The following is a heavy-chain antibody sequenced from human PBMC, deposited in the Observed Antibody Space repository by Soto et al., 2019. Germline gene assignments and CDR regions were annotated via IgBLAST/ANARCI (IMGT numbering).Heavy chain of an antibody. D-gene: IGHD3-9*01. CDR1: GFTFSSYA. Sequence: EVQLLESGGGLVQPGGSLRLSCAASGFTFSSYAMSWVRQAPGKGLEWVSAISGSGGSTYYADSVKGRFTISRDNSKNTLYRQMNSLRAEDTAVYYCAKSREYYDILTGYPPFDYWGQGTLVTASS. CDR2: ISGSGGST. J-gene: IGHJ4*02. V-gene: IGHV3-23*01. CDR3: AKSREYYDILTGYPPFDY.